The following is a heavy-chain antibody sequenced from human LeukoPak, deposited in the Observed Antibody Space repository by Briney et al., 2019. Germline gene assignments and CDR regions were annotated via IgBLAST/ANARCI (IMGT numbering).Heavy chain of an antibody. CDR2: ITSSSSYI. CDR1: GFTFSSYS. V-gene: IGHV3-21*01. CDR3: ATTRYDFWSDLPFSGFDY. Sequence: GGSLRLSCAASGFTFSSYSMNWVRQAPGKGLEWVSYITSSSSYIYYADSVKGRLTISRDNAKNSLYLQMNSLRAEDTAVYYCATTRYDFWSDLPFSGFDYWGQGTLVTVSS. D-gene: IGHD3-3*01. J-gene: IGHJ4*02.